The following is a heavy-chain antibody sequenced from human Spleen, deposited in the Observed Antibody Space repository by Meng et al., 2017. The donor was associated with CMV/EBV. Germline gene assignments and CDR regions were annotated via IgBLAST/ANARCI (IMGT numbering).Heavy chain of an antibody. CDR1: GGSTGSAVYY. J-gene: IGHJ4*02. D-gene: IGHD5/OR15-5a*01. CDR3: VRDARLGSTFYFDY. V-gene: IGHV4-31*02. Sequence: GGSTGSAVYYWTWIPQHPGEGLEWISSVNDGRSTHYNPSRKIRLTMSVDTSKNQFSLGLTTVTAADTDIYYCVRDARLGSTFYFDYWGQGTLVTVSS. CDR2: VNDGRST.